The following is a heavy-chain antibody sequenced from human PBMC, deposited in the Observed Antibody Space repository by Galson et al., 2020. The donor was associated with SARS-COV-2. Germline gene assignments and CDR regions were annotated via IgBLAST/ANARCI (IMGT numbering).Heavy chain of an antibody. CDR1: GGSITSSY. Sequence: SQTLSLTCTISGGSITSSYWSCIRQPPGKGLEWIGYIHYSGTTNYNPSLRSRVTISVETSENQFSLKLSSVTAADPAVYYCAGWFTVTVGYCFDSWGQGTLVTVSS. CDR2: IHYSGTT. V-gene: IGHV4-59*03. J-gene: IGHJ4*02. D-gene: IGHD4-17*01. CDR3: AGWFTVTVGYCFDS.